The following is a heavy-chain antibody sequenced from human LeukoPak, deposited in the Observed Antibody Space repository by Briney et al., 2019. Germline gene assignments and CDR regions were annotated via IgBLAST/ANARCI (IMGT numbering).Heavy chain of an antibody. CDR3: ASGSTVDIVATIKGVLWDY. CDR1: GFTFSSYG. V-gene: IGHV3-30*19. J-gene: IGHJ4*02. CDR2: ISYDGSNK. Sequence: GGSLRLSCAASGFTFSSYGMHWVRQAPGKGLEWVAVISYDGSNKYYADSVKGRFTISRDNSKNTLYLQMNSLRAEDTAVYYCASGSTVDIVATIKGVLWDYWGQGTLVTVSS. D-gene: IGHD5-12*01.